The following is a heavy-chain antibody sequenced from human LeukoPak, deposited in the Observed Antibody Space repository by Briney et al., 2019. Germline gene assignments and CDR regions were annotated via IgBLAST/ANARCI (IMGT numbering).Heavy chain of an antibody. CDR1: GDSISSGSYY. Sequence: PSQTLSLTCTVSGDSISSGSYYWSWIRQPPGKGLEWIGSIYHSGSTYYNPSLKSRVTISVDTSKNQFSLKLSSVTAADTAVYYCAREGDIVAATFDYWGQGTLVTVSS. CDR2: IYHSGST. J-gene: IGHJ4*02. CDR3: AREGDIVAATFDY. D-gene: IGHD5-12*01. V-gene: IGHV4-39*07.